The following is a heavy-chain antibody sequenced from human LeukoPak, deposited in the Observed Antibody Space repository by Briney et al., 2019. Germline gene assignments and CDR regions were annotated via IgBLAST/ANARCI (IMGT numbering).Heavy chain of an antibody. J-gene: IGHJ6*02. Sequence: GGSLKLSCAASGVTFSGSGVHWVRQASGKGLEWVGRIRSKANSYATAFPASVKGRFTISRDDSKNTAYLQMNSLKTEDTAVYYCTRMAGATESDGMDVWGQGTTVTVSS. CDR3: TRMAGATESDGMDV. D-gene: IGHD1-26*01. V-gene: IGHV3-73*01. CDR2: IRSKANSYAT. CDR1: GVTFSGSG.